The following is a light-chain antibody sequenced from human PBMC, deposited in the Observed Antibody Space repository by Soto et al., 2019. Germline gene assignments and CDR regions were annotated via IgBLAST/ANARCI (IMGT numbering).Light chain of an antibody. CDR1: QTISSW. V-gene: IGKV1-5*03. J-gene: IGKJ1*01. CDR3: QHYNSYSEA. CDR2: KAS. Sequence: DIQMTQSPSTLSASVGYRFTITCRASQTISSWLSWYQQKPGKAPKLLIYKASTVKSGVPSRFSGSGSGTEFTLTISSLQPADFATYYCQHYNSYSEAFGQGTKVDIK.